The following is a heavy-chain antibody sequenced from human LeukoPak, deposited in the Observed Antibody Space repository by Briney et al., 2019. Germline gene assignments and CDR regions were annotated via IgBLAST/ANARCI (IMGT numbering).Heavy chain of an antibody. V-gene: IGHV3-21*01. D-gene: IGHD2-8*01. Sequence: GGSLRLSCAASGFTFSSYSMNWVRQAPGKGLEWVSSISSSSSYIYYADSVKGRFTISRDNAKNSLYLQMNSLRAEDTAVYYCARGTDHFGVGYFDYWGQGTPVTVSS. CDR3: ARGTDHFGVGYFDY. CDR1: GFTFSSYS. J-gene: IGHJ4*02. CDR2: ISSSSSYI.